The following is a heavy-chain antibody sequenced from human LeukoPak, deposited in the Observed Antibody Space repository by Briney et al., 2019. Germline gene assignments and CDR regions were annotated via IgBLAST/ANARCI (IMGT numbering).Heavy chain of an antibody. CDR1: GYTFTGYY. J-gene: IGHJ4*02. CDR3: ARGDDNGDYEAID. CDR2: INPNSGGT. Sequence: GASVKVSCKASGYTFTGYYIHWVRQAPGQGLEWMGWINPNSGGTHYAQKFQGRVTMTRDTSISTAYMELSRLRSDDTAVYYCARGDDNGDYEAIDWGQGTLVTVSS. V-gene: IGHV1-2*02. D-gene: IGHD4-17*01.